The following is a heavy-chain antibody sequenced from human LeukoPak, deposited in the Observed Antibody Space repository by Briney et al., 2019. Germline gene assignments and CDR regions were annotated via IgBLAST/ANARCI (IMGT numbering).Heavy chain of an antibody. V-gene: IGHV4-34*01. Sequence: PSETLSLTCAVYGGSFSGYYWSWIRQPPGKGLEWIGEINHSGSTNYNPSLKSRVTISVDTSKNQFSLKLSSVTAADTAVYYCASPLRITNIPGGMDVWGQGTTVTVSS. CDR2: INHSGST. J-gene: IGHJ6*02. CDR1: GGSFSGYY. D-gene: IGHD3-10*01. CDR3: ASPLRITNIPGGMDV.